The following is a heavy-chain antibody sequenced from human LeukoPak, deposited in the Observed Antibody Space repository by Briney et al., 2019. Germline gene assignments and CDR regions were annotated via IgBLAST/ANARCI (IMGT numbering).Heavy chain of an antibody. CDR2: INPSGGST. CDR1: GYTFTSYY. D-gene: IGHD3-16*01. Sequence: ASVKVSCKASGYTFTSYYMHWVRQAPGQGLEWMGIINPSGGSTSYAQKFQGRVTMTRDTSITTAYMELSSLTSDDTAVYYCARSGFGGGVSFDPWGQGTLATVSS. CDR3: ARSGFGGGVSFDP. J-gene: IGHJ5*02. V-gene: IGHV1-46*01.